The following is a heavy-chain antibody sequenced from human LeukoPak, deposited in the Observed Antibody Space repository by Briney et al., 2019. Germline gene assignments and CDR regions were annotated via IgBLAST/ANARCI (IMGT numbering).Heavy chain of an antibody. D-gene: IGHD1-1*01. Sequence: ASVKVSCKTSGYTFTNNYLHWVRQAPGQGLEWVWMISPRDGSTSYTQKFQGTVTLTRDTSPTTVHMGLRGVRSQDTPVYYCVRDGKGFDYWGQGTVVTVSS. J-gene: IGHJ4*02. CDR2: ISPRDGST. V-gene: IGHV1-46*01. CDR1: GYTFTNNY. CDR3: VRDGKGFDY.